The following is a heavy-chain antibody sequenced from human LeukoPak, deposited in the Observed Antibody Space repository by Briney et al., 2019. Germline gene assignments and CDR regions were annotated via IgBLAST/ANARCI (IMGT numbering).Heavy chain of an antibody. Sequence: SETLSLTCTVSGGSISSYYWSWIRQPPGKGLEWIGYIYYSGSTNYNPSLKGRVTISVDTSKNQFSLKLSSVTAADTAVYYCARGYCGGDCYIDYWGQGTLVTVSS. D-gene: IGHD2-21*02. J-gene: IGHJ4*02. V-gene: IGHV4-59*01. CDR3: ARGYCGGDCYIDY. CDR2: IYYSGST. CDR1: GGSISSYY.